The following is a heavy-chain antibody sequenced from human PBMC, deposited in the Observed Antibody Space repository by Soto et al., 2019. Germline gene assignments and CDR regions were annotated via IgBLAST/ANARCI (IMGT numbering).Heavy chain of an antibody. CDR1: GFPFSDYY. V-gene: IGHV3-11*06. D-gene: IGHD2-21*01. CDR3: ARGGGGGLFEH. CDR2: ISPKSTYR. Sequence: VGSLRLSCATSGFPFSDYYMSWIRQAPGKGLEWLSHISPKSTYRNYADSVKGRFTISRDNTKSSLFLQMNSLGVEDTAVYYCARGGGGGLFEHWGQGVLVTVSS. J-gene: IGHJ4*02.